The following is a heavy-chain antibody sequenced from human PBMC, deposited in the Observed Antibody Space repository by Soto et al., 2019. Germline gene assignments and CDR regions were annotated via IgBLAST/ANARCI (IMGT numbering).Heavy chain of an antibody. CDR3: AKDPAPGVIPACIGWFDP. CDR2: ISGSGGST. D-gene: IGHD3-16*02. Sequence: PGGSLRLSCAASGFTFSSYAMSWVRQAPGKGLEWVSAISGSGGSTYYADSVKGRFTISRDNSKNTLYLQMNSLRAEDTAVYYCAKDPAPGVIPACIGWFDPWGQGTLVTVSS. CDR1: GFTFSSYA. V-gene: IGHV3-23*01. J-gene: IGHJ5*02.